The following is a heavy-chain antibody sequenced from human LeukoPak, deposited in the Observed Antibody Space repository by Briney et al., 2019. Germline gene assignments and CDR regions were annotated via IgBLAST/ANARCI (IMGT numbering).Heavy chain of an antibody. V-gene: IGHV1-46*01. D-gene: IGHD2-15*01. CDR2: INPSGGST. CDR1: GYTLTNYY. J-gene: IGHJ3*02. Sequence: ASVNVSCKESGYTLTNYYMHSVRQAPGPRLEWMGIINPSGGSTSYAQKFQGRVTMTRDTSTSTVYMELSRLRSKDRTVYYCLVLGYCSGGSCPTNAFDIWGRGTMVTVSS. CDR3: LVLGYCSGGSCPTNAFDI.